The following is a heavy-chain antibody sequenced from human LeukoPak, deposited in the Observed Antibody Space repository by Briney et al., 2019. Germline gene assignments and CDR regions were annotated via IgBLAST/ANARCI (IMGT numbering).Heavy chain of an antibody. Sequence: PGGSLRLSCAVSGISLSNYGMSWVRQAPGKGLEWVAVIWYDGSNKYYADSVKGRFTISRDNSKNTLYLQMNSLRAEDTAVYYCAKGHRSSSSFFDSWGQGILVTVSS. V-gene: IGHV3-33*06. CDR2: IWYDGSNK. J-gene: IGHJ4*02. D-gene: IGHD6-19*01. CDR3: AKGHRSSSSFFDS. CDR1: GISLSNYG.